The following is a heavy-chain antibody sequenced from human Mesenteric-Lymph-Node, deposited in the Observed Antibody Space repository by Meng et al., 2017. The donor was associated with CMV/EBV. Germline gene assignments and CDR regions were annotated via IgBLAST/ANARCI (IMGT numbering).Heavy chain of an antibody. Sequence: SVKVSCKASEYTFTAYYMHWVRQAPGQGLEWMGGIIPILGTSKNAQKFQDRVTVTTDESTSTVYMELSGLSSEDTAVYYCARAGIHRDIVVVPTAIHDSFDIWGQGTLVTVSS. D-gene: IGHD2-2*02. CDR2: IIPILGTS. V-gene: IGHV1-69*05. CDR1: EYTFTAYY. J-gene: IGHJ3*02. CDR3: ARAGIHRDIVVVPTAIHDSFDI.